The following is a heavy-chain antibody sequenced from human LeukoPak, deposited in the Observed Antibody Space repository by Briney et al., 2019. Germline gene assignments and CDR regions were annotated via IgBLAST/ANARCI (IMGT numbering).Heavy chain of an antibody. Sequence: GGSLRLSCAASGLTFSSYAMSWVRQAPGKGLDWVSRISGSGGSTFYADSVKGRFTISRDNSRTTLYLQMNSLRAEDTAIYYCAKLGDSSLRFIDYWGQGALVSVSS. CDR2: ISGSGGST. CDR1: GLTFSSYA. D-gene: IGHD3-3*01. V-gene: IGHV3-23*01. CDR3: AKLGDSSLRFIDY. J-gene: IGHJ4*02.